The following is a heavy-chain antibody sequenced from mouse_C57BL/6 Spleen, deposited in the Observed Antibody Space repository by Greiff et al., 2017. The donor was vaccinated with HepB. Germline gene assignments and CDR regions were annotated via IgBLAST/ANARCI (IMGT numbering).Heavy chain of an antibody. D-gene: IGHD2-2*01. V-gene: IGHV3-6*01. J-gene: IGHJ2*01. CDR3: ARGYEGFDY. CDR2: ISYDGSN. Sequence: EVKLQESGPGLVKPSQSLSLTCSVTGYSITSGYYWNWIRQFPGNKLEWMGYISYDGSNNYNPSLKNRISITRDTSKNQFFLKLNSVTTEDTATYYCARGYEGFDYWGQGTTLTVSS. CDR1: GYSITSGYY.